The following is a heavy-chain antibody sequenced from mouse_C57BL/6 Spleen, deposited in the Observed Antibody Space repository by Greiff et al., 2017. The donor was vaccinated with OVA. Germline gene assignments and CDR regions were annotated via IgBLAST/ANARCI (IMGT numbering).Heavy chain of an antibody. CDR2: ISSGSSTI. CDR3: ARGSYNSSYPYFDY. CDR1: GFTFSDYG. D-gene: IGHD1-1*01. V-gene: IGHV5-17*01. Sequence: EVQGVESGGGLVKPGGSLKLSCEASGFTFSDYGMHWVRQAPEKGLEWVANISSGSSTIYYADPVKGRFTLSRDKAKNTLFLQMTSLRSEDTAMYSCARGSYNSSYPYFDYRGQGTTLTVSS. J-gene: IGHJ2*01.